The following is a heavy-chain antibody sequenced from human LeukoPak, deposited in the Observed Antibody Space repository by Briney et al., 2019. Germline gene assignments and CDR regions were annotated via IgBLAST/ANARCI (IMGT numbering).Heavy chain of an antibody. Sequence: SETLSLTCTVSGGSISSSSYYWGWIRQPPEKGLEWIGSIYYSGSTYYNPSLKSRVTISVDTSKNQFSLKLSSVTAADTAVYYCARTARYSSAWFHYFDYWGQGTLVTVSS. J-gene: IGHJ4*02. CDR1: GGSISSSSYY. V-gene: IGHV4-39*01. CDR3: ARTARYSSAWFHYFDY. D-gene: IGHD6-19*01. CDR2: IYYSGST.